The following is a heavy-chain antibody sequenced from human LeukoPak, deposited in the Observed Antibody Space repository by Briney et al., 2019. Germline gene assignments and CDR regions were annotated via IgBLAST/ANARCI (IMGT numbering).Heavy chain of an antibody. V-gene: IGHV4-59*01. CDR2: IYYSGST. Sequence: TLSLTCTVSGGSISSYYWSWIRQPPGKGLEWIGYIYYSGSTNYNPSLKSRVTISVDTSKNQFSLKLSSVTAADTAVYYCARGGYYANFDYWGQGTLVTVSS. CDR3: ARGGYYANFDY. CDR1: GGSISSYY. J-gene: IGHJ4*02. D-gene: IGHD3-3*01.